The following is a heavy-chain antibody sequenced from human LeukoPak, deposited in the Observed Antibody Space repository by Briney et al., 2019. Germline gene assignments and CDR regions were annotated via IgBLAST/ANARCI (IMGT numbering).Heavy chain of an antibody. CDR3: ARDGGSSSWPTSSFDY. J-gene: IGHJ4*02. V-gene: IGHV3-30*01. CDR2: ISYDGSNK. Sequence: GGSLRLSCAASGFTFSSYAMHWVRQAPGKGLEWVAVISYDGSNKYYADSVKGRFTISRDNSKNTLYLQMNSLRAEDTAVYYCARDGGSSSWPTSSFDYWGRGTLVTVSS. D-gene: IGHD6-13*01. CDR1: GFTFSSYA.